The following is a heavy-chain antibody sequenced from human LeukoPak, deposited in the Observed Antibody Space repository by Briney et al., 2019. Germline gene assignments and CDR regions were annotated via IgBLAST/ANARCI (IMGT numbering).Heavy chain of an antibody. V-gene: IGHV4-31*03. CDR2: IYYTGGT. J-gene: IGHJ6*03. CDR1: GGSISGGGYF. D-gene: IGHD2-15*01. Sequence: SQTLSLTCTVSGGSISGGGYFWTWIRQHPGKGLEWIGYIYYTGGTYYNPSLKSRVTTSVDTSKNQFSLKLSSVTAADTAVYYCARLVVAAKVYYYYYMDVWGKGTTVTVSS. CDR3: ARLVVAAKVYYYYYMDV.